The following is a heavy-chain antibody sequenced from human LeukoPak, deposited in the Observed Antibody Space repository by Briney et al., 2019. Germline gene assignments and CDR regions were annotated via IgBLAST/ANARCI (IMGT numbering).Heavy chain of an antibody. CDR2: ISYDGSNK. Sequence: GGSLTLSCAASGFTFSSYAMHWVRQAPGKGLEWVAVISYDGSNKYYADSVKGRFTISRDNSKNTLYLQMNRLRAEDTAVYYCARDRIGFLDYWGQGTLVTVSS. J-gene: IGHJ4*02. CDR1: GFTFSSYA. V-gene: IGHV3-30-3*01. CDR3: ARDRIGFLDY. D-gene: IGHD2-15*01.